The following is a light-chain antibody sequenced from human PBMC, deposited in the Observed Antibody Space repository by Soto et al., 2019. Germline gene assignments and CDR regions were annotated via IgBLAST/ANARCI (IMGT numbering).Light chain of an antibody. J-gene: IGKJ4*01. Sequence: DIVMTQSPATLSVSPAERVTLSCRASQSVGGNVAWYQQRPGQAPRLLISGASTRATGIPARFSGSGSGTESTLPISSLQSADFAVYHCQQYHDWPPLTFGGGTTVEIK. CDR3: QQYHDWPPLT. CDR2: GAS. CDR1: QSVGGN. V-gene: IGKV3-15*01.